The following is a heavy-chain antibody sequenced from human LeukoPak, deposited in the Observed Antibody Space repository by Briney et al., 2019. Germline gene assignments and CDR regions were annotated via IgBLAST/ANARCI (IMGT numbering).Heavy chain of an antibody. V-gene: IGHV4-59*01. CDR1: GGSISSYY. J-gene: IGHJ6*03. CDR3: ARDPWSYYYMDV. D-gene: IGHD2-8*01. Sequence: SETLSLTCTVSGGSISSYYWSWIRQPPGKGLEWIGYIYYSGSTNYNPSLKSRATISVDTSKNQFSLKLSSGTAADTAGYYCARDPWSYYYMDVWGKGTTVTVSS. CDR2: IYYSGST.